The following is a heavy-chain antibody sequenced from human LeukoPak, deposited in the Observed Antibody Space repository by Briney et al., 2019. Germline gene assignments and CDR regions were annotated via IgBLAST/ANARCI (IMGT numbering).Heavy chain of an antibody. V-gene: IGHV3-48*03. D-gene: IGHD3-9*01. CDR1: GFTFSSYE. J-gene: IGHJ4*02. CDR3: ARGGPWDILTGYYGWFDY. Sequence: RGSLRLSCAASGFTFSSYEMKWVRQAPGKGLEWVSYISSSGSTIYYADSVKGRFTISRDNAKNSLYLQVNSLRAEDTAVYYCARGGPWDILTGYYGWFDYWGQGTLVTVSS. CDR2: ISSSGSTI.